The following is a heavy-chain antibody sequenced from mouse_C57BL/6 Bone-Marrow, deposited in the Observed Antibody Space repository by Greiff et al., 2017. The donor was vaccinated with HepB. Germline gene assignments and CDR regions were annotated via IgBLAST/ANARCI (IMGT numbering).Heavy chain of an antibody. CDR2: ISSGSSTI. Sequence: EVQVVESGGGLVKPGGSLKLSCAASGFTFSDYGMHWVRQAPEKGLEWVAYISSGSSTIYYADTVKGRFTISRDNAKNTLFLQMTSLRSEDTAMYYCARKRAYDGSSYGYFDVWGTGTTVTVSS. J-gene: IGHJ1*03. D-gene: IGHD1-1*01. CDR1: GFTFSDYG. V-gene: IGHV5-17*01. CDR3: ARKRAYDGSSYGYFDV.